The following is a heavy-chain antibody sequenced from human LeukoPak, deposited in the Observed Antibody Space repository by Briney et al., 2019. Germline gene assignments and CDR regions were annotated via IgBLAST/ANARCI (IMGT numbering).Heavy chain of an antibody. D-gene: IGHD3-10*02. CDR3: AELGITMIGGV. Sequence: PGGSLRLSCAASGFTFRSYAMSWVRQAPGKGLEWVSNINGSGGSTYYTDSVKGRFTISRDNAKNSLYLQMNSLRAEDTAVYYCAELGITMIGGVWGKGSTVTISS. CDR1: GFTFRSYA. CDR2: INGSGGST. J-gene: IGHJ6*03. V-gene: IGHV3-23*01.